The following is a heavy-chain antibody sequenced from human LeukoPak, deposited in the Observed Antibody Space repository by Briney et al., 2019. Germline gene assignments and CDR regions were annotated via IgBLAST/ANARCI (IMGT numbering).Heavy chain of an antibody. CDR3: ATYSSSYWYFDL. J-gene: IGHJ2*01. V-gene: IGHV4-34*01. D-gene: IGHD2-15*01. CDR1: GGSFSGYY. CDR2: INHSGST. Sequence: SETLSLTCAVYGGSFSGYYWSWIRQPPGKGLEWIGEINHSGSTNYNPSLKSRVTISVDTSKNQFSLKLSSVTAADTAVYYCATYSSSYWYFDLWGRGTLVTVSS.